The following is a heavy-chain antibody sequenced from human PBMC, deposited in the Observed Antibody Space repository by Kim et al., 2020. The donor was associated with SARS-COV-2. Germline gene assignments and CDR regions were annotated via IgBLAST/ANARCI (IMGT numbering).Heavy chain of an antibody. V-gene: IGHV3-23*01. CDR3: AKDMHCSGGSCYYYGIHV. CDR1: GFTFSSYA. CDR2: ISGSGGST. J-gene: IGHJ6*02. Sequence: GGSLRLSCAASGFTFSSYAMRWVRQAPGKGLEWVSAISGSGGSTYYADSVKGRFTISRDNSKNTLYLQMNSLRAEDTAVYYCAKDMHCSGGSCYYYGIHVGRQDPTLTLSS. D-gene: IGHD2-15*01.